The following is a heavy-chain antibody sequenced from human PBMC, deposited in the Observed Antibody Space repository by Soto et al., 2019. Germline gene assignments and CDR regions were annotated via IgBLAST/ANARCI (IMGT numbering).Heavy chain of an antibody. CDR1: GGSINNHY. V-gene: IGHV4-59*11. CDR2: VYYNGIT. D-gene: IGHD7-27*01. J-gene: IGHJ4*02. CDR3: TRSNWYSEY. Sequence: QVQLQESGPGLAKPSETLSLTGTVSGGSINNHYWSWVRQPPGKGLECLGYVYYNGITNYNPSLESRVTMSVDTSKNQVSLNLTSLTAADTAIYFCTRSNWYSEYWGQGTLVTVSS.